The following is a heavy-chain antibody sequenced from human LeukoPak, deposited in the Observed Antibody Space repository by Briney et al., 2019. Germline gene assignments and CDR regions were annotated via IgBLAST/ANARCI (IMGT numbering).Heavy chain of an antibody. CDR1: GFKFSDHY. CDR3: AKDVPDIVVVVAATGRFDY. CDR2: GRNKASSYTT. Sequence: GGSLRLSCAASGFKFSDHYIDWVRQAPGKGLEWVGRGRNKASSYTTEYAASVEGRFTISRDVSESSLYLQMNSLRAEDTAVYYCAKDVPDIVVVVAATGRFDYWGQGTLVTVSS. D-gene: IGHD2-15*01. V-gene: IGHV3-72*01. J-gene: IGHJ4*02.